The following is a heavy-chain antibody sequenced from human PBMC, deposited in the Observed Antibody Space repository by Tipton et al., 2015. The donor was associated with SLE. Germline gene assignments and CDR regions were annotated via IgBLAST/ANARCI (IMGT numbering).Heavy chain of an antibody. V-gene: IGHV4-30-4*01. Sequence: ALRLSCTVSGGSISSDDYYWSWIRQPPGKGLEWIGYIYYSGSTYYNPSLKSRVTISVDTSKNQFSLKLSSVTAADTAVYYCARDKTSNYYDSSGSLDYWGQGTLVTVSS. D-gene: IGHD3-22*01. CDR2: IYYSGST. CDR3: ARDKTSNYYDSSGSLDY. J-gene: IGHJ4*02. CDR1: GGSISSDDYY.